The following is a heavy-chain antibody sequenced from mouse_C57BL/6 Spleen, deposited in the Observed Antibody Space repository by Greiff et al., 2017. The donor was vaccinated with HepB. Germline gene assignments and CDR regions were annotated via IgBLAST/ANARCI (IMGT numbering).Heavy chain of an antibody. D-gene: IGHD1-1*01. CDR3: ARGGFYYGSSLAWFAY. J-gene: IGHJ3*01. CDR1: GFTFSSYA. Sequence: EVKVVESGGGLVKPGGSLKLSCAASGFTFSSYAMSWVRQTPEKRLEWVATISDGGSYTYYPDNVKGRFTISRDNAKNNLYLQMSHLKSEDTAMYYCARGGFYYGSSLAWFAYWGQGTLVTVSA. CDR2: ISDGGSYT. V-gene: IGHV5-4*03.